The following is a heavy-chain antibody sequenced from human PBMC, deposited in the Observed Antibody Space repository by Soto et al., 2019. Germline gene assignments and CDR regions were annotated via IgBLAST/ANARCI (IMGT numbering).Heavy chain of an antibody. D-gene: IGHD3-22*01. CDR2: IHTSGTT. Sequence: QLQLQESGPGLVKPSETLSLTCTVSPASIITTYSWSWIRQPAGKGLEWLGRIHTSGTTNYNPSLESRVSMSVDTSKNQFTLKLRSVTAADTAVYYCARAYYFDDTGNWFDPWGHGTRVTVSS. J-gene: IGHJ5*02. V-gene: IGHV4-4*07. CDR1: PASIITTYS. CDR3: ARAYYFDDTGNWFDP.